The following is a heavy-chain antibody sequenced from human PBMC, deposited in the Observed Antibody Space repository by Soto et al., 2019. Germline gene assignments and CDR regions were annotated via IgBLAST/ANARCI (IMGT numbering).Heavy chain of an antibody. CDR2: IIPIFGTA. CDR1: GWGLSVDL. J-gene: IGHJ3*02. Sequence: SSVKRAWKGSGWGLSVDLGGWRLHAPGQGLEWMGGIIPIFGTANYAQKFQGRVTITAHESTSTAYMELSSLRSEDTAVYYCGPYYYDSSGYDDAFDIWGQGTMVTVSS. CDR3: GPYYYDSSGYDDAFDI. V-gene: IGHV1-69*01. D-gene: IGHD3-22*01.